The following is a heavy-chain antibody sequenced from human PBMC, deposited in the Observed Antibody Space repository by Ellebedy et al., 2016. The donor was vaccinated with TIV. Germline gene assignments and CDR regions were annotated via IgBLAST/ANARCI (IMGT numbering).Heavy chain of an antibody. Sequence: GESLKISCAASGFTFSNYWMHWVRQAPGKGLVWISRINPDGNSAWYADSVKGRFTISRDNAKNTLYLQMNSLRADDTAVYYCARVLNWNYNYWGQGTLVAVSS. V-gene: IGHV3-74*01. J-gene: IGHJ4*02. CDR3: ARVLNWNYNY. CDR2: INPDGNSA. CDR1: GFTFSNYW. D-gene: IGHD1-7*01.